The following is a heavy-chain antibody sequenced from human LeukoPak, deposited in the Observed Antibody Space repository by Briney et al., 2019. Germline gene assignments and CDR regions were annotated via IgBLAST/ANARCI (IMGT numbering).Heavy chain of an antibody. D-gene: IGHD6-19*01. J-gene: IGHJ6*02. CDR2: IHHSGST. CDR1: DGSFSDYH. V-gene: IGHV4-34*01. CDR3: ARGFVRYSSPYYYYYYGMDV. Sequence: PSETLSLTCAVYDGSFSDYHWSWIRQPPGEGLEWIGQIHHSGSTNYKPSLKSRVTISIDTSKSQFSLKLSSVTAADTAVYYCARGFVRYSSPYYYYYYGMDVWGQGTTVTVSS.